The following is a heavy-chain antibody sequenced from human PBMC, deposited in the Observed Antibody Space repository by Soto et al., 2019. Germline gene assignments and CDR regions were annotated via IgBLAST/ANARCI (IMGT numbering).Heavy chain of an antibody. J-gene: IGHJ4*02. CDR1: GFALSPYW. CDR3: ARLTEAVTTFVY. Sequence: VGSLRLSCEASGFALSPYWMSWVRQAPGRGLEWVANINQDGSAKHYVDSVRGRFTVSRDNAKNSLFLQMNSLSAEDTAVYFCARLTEAVTTFVYWGQGTPVTVSS. CDR2: INQDGSAK. D-gene: IGHD1-1*01. V-gene: IGHV3-7*03.